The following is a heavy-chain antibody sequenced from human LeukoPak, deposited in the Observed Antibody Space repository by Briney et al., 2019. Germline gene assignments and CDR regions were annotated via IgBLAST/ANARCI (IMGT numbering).Heavy chain of an antibody. CDR3: ARDASDIVVVPAAVGPFDL. D-gene: IGHD2-2*01. J-gene: IGHJ4*02. Sequence: GGSLRLSCAASGFTFSSYAMYWVRRTPGKGLEYVSVISGNGVSTHYATSVKGRSTISRDNSKNTLFLQMGSLRAEDMAVYYCARDASDIVVVPAAVGPFDLWGQGTLVTVSS. CDR1: GFTFSSYA. CDR2: ISGNGVST. V-gene: IGHV3-64*01.